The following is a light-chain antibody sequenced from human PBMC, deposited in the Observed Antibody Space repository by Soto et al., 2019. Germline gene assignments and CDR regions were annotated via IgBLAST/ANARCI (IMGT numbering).Light chain of an antibody. CDR3: CSYALRSTLI. CDR1: SSDVGSYNL. CDR2: EVS. V-gene: IGLV2-23*02. J-gene: IGLJ2*01. Sequence: QSALTQPASVSGSPGQSITISCIGTSSDVGSYNLVSWYQQHPGKAPKVLIYEVSERPSGVSNRFSGSKSGNTASLTISGLQAEDEAEYYCCSYALRSTLIFGGGTKLTVL.